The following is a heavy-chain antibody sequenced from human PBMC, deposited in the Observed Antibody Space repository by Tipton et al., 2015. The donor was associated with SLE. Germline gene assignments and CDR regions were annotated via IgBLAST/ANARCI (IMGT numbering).Heavy chain of an antibody. D-gene: IGHD3-16*02. Sequence: LRLSCTVSTYSISSGYYWGWIRQPPGKGLEWVGSIHQSGKMFFNPSLKSRVAMSMDTSKNQVFLRLTSVTAADTAVYYCVRDGFCRNGVCYRNWFDPWGPGSLVTVSS. V-gene: IGHV4-38-2*02. CDR1: TYSISSGYY. CDR2: IHQSGKM. J-gene: IGHJ5*02. CDR3: VRDGFCRNGVCYRNWFDP.